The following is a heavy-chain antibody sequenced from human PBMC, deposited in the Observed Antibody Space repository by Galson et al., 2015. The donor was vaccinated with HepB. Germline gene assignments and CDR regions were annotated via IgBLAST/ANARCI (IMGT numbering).Heavy chain of an antibody. Sequence: SVKVSCKASGYTVTGNGIRWVRQAPGHGLEWMGWISSNSGDTKYAQNLQGRVTLTRNTSTSTAYLELRSLRSDDTATYYCARDRDYRFDYWGQGTLVTVSS. J-gene: IGHJ4*02. CDR3: ARDRDYRFDY. D-gene: IGHD4/OR15-4a*01. V-gene: IGHV1-18*04. CDR1: GYTVTGNG. CDR2: ISSNSGDT.